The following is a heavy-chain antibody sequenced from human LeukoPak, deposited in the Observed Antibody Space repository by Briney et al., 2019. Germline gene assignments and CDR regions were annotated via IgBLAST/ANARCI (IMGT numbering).Heavy chain of an antibody. CDR1: GFTFSSYS. Sequence: GGSLGLSCTASGFTFSSYSMNWVRQAPGKGLEWVSSITGISTYMYYTDSVKGRFTISRDNAKNSLYLQMNSLRAEDTAVYYCAGVKSVPAARDSSLGIDYWGQGTLVTVSS. J-gene: IGHJ4*02. CDR2: ITGISTYM. V-gene: IGHV3-21*01. D-gene: IGHD2-2*01. CDR3: AGVKSVPAARDSSLGIDY.